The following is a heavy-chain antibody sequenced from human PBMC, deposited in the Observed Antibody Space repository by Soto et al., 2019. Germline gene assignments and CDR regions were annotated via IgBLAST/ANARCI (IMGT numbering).Heavy chain of an antibody. CDR1: GFTFRNYV. V-gene: IGHV3-30-3*01. J-gene: IGHJ6*02. CDR2: ISYDGGNQ. Sequence: QWHLGGSGGGVFKPGGPLRLSCEASGFTFRNYVMPWVGQAPGKGRECGAVISYDGGNQFYRDYVKGRFTISRDNSKNTLYLQINSLRYEDTAVYYCARGDREDLAVVIGVRPGEYGVDVWGQGTTVTVSS. CDR3: ARGDREDLAVVIGVRPGEYGVDV. D-gene: IGHD2-15*01.